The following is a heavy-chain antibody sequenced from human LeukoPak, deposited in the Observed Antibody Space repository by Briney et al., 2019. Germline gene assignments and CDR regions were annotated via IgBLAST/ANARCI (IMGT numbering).Heavy chain of an antibody. J-gene: IGHJ4*02. D-gene: IGHD6-13*01. CDR3: ARGGDRTAASKFDY. V-gene: IGHV1-2*02. CDR2: INPNSGGT. CDR1: GYYFNGYY. Sequence: ASVKVSCKASGYYFNGYYMHWVRQAPGQGLEWMGWINPNSGGTKYAQKFEGRVTMTRDTSLWTDYMELSMVTSADTDVSYCARGGDRTAASKFDYWGQGTLVTVSS.